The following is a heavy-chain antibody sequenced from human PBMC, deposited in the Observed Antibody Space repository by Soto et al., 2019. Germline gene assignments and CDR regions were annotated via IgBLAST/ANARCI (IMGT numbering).Heavy chain of an antibody. Sequence: GGSLRLSCAASGFTFSTFVMTWVRQVPGEGLEWVSSITGSGKSAYYADSVKARVTISRDNSKNTLYLQISSLGVDDTAVYHCAVHLGQNYYTMDVWGQGTTVTVSS. CDR1: GFTFSTFV. CDR3: AVHLGQNYYTMDV. CDR2: ITGSGKSA. V-gene: IGHV3-23*01. J-gene: IGHJ6*02.